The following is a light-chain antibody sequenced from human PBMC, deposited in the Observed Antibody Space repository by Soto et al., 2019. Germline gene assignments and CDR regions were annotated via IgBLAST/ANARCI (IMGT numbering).Light chain of an antibody. CDR3: CSYAGSSTFV. Sequence: QSALTQPASVSGSPGQSITISCTGTSSDVGSYNLVSWYQQHPGKAPKLMIYEGGKRPSGVSNRFSGSKSGNTASLTISGLQAEDEADYYCCSYAGSSTFVFGTGTKVTLL. CDR1: SSDVGSYNL. V-gene: IGLV2-23*03. J-gene: IGLJ1*01. CDR2: EGG.